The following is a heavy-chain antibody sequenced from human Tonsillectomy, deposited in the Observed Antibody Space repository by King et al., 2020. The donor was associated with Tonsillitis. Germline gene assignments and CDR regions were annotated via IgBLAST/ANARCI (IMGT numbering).Heavy chain of an antibody. D-gene: IGHD2-2*01. J-gene: IGHJ6*02. Sequence: VQLVESGAEVKKPGASVKVSCKASGYTFTGYYMHWVRQAPGQGLEWMGWINPNSGGTNYAQKFQGRVTMTRDTSISTAYMELSSLRSDDTATYHCARLGGLIWCSSTSCYSGMDVWGQGTTVTVS. CDR2: INPNSGGT. V-gene: IGHV1-2*02. CDR3: ARLGGLIWCSSTSCYSGMDV. CDR1: GYTFTGYY.